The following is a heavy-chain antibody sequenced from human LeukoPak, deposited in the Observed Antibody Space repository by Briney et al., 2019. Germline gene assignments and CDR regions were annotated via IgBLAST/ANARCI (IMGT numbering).Heavy chain of an antibody. CDR1: GFTFSSYW. Sequence: GGSLRVSCAASGFTFSSYWMTWVRQAPGKGLEWVANIKEDGSQKYYVDSVKGRFTISRDNSKNTLYLQMNSLRAEDTAVYYCARRLYDYALPDYWGQGTLVTVSS. J-gene: IGHJ4*02. CDR2: IKEDGSQK. D-gene: IGHD3-16*01. V-gene: IGHV3-7*03. CDR3: ARRLYDYALPDY.